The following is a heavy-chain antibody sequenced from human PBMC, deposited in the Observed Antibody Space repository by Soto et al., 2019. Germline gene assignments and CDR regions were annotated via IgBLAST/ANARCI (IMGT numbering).Heavy chain of an antibody. CDR1: GFTFSSYG. J-gene: IGHJ4*02. Sequence: QVQLVESGGGVVQPGRSLRLSCAASGFTFSSYGMHWVRQAPGKRLEWVAIISYDEINKYYADSVKGRFTISRDNSKNTLYQHMNRLRAEDTAVYYCAKSVYNWNDGFFDYWGQGTLVTVSA. D-gene: IGHD1-1*01. CDR2: ISYDEINK. CDR3: AKSVYNWNDGFFDY. V-gene: IGHV3-30*18.